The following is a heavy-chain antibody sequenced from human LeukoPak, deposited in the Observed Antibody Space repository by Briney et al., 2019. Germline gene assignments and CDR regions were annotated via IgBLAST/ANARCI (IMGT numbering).Heavy chain of an antibody. J-gene: IGHJ4*02. Sequence: ASVKVSCKASGYTFTGYYMHWVRQAPGQGLEWMGWINPNSGGTNYAQKFQGWVTMTRDTSISTAYMELSRLRSDDTAVYYCARGGLLRYFDWLLPGIDYWGQGTLVTVSS. CDR3: ARGGLLRYFDWLLPGIDY. V-gene: IGHV1-2*04. D-gene: IGHD3-9*01. CDR1: GYTFTGYY. CDR2: INPNSGGT.